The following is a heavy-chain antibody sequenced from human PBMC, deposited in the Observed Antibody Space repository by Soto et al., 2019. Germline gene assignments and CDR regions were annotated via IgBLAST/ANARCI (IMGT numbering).Heavy chain of an antibody. V-gene: IGHV3-73*01. CDR2: IRSKANNYAP. Sequence: GGSLRLSCTASGFSFSASTIHWVRQASGKGLEWVGRIRSKANNYAPAYGASVKGRFTISRDDSKNTAYLQMNSLKTEDTAVYYCATLNCSSSSCYIFYYGMDVWGQGTTVTVS. D-gene: IGHD2-2*01. CDR3: ATLNCSSSSCYIFYYGMDV. CDR1: GFSFSAST. J-gene: IGHJ6*02.